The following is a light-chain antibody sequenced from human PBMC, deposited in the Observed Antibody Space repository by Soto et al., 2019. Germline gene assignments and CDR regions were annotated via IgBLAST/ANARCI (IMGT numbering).Light chain of an antibody. V-gene: IGKV2-30*01. Sequence: EVVMTQSPLSLPVTLGQPASISCRSSQSLAYIDGNTYLSWFHQRPGQSPRRLIYKVSNRESGVPDRFRGSGSGTDFTLKISRVEAEDVGVYYCMQGTPWPPYTFGQGTKLEIK. J-gene: IGKJ2*01. CDR2: KVS. CDR1: QSLAYIDGNTY. CDR3: MQGTPWPPYT.